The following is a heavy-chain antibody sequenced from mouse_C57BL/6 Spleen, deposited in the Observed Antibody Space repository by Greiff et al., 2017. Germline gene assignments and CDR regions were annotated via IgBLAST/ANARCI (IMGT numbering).Heavy chain of an antibody. J-gene: IGHJ1*03. CDR1: GYAFSSYW. V-gene: IGHV1-80*01. Sequence: QVQLKQSGAELVKPGASVKISCKASGYAFSSYWMNWVKQRPGKGLEWIGQIYPGDGDTNYNGKFKGKATLTADKSSSTAYMQLSSLTSEDSAVYFCARNPARGYYENFDVWGTGTTVTVSS. D-gene: IGHD2-3*01. CDR3: ARNPARGYYENFDV. CDR2: IYPGDGDT.